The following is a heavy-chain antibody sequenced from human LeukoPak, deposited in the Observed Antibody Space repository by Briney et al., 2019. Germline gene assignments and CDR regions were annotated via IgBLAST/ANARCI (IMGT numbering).Heavy chain of an antibody. J-gene: IGHJ4*02. CDR1: GGTFNNYA. CDR3: ARFYRYNYEYDSSDFRDSDY. Sequence: SVKVSCKASGGTFNNYAIIWVRQAPGQGLEWVGRILPILDITNYAQKFQGRVTITADKSATTAYMELSGLRSEDTAVYYCARFYRYNYEYDSSDFRDSDYWGQGTLVTVSS. D-gene: IGHD3-16*01. V-gene: IGHV1-69*04. CDR2: ILPILDIT.